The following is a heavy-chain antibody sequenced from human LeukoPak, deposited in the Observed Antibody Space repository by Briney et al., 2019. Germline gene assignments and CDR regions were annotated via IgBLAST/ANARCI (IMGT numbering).Heavy chain of an antibody. D-gene: IGHD3-3*01. Sequence: PGGSLRLSCAASGFTFSSYNMNWVRQAPGKGLEWVSYISSGSSTIYYADSVKGRFTISRDNARNSLYLQMNSLRAEDTAVYYCARAPFFLFDYWGQGTLVTVSS. CDR3: ARAPFFLFDY. CDR2: ISSGSSTI. J-gene: IGHJ4*02. V-gene: IGHV3-48*01. CDR1: GFTFSSYN.